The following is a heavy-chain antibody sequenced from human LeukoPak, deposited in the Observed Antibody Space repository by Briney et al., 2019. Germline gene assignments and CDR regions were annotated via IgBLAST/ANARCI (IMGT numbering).Heavy chain of an antibody. J-gene: IGHJ4*02. D-gene: IGHD3-10*01. CDR2: ITSNGGST. CDR3: ARFWYGSGSYRVFDY. Sequence: GGSLRLSCSASGFTFSSYAMHWVRQAPGKGLEYVSAITSNGGSTYYADSVKGRFTISRDNTKNSLYLQMNSLRAEDTAVYYCARFWYGSGSYRVFDYWGQGTLVTVSS. CDR1: GFTFSSYA. V-gene: IGHV3-64*04.